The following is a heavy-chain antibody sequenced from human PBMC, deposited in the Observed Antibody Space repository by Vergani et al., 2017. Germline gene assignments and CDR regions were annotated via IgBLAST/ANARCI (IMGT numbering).Heavy chain of an antibody. CDR2: IRSDESRR. Sequence: QVQLVESGGGVVQPGGSLRLSCAASGFTFNSYGMHWVRQAPGKGLEWVASIRSDESRRYYGDSMEGPFTISRDNSKNTLYLQMKSLRPEDTAVYYWAKGGGGYCRGGTCYPEDWGQGTLVIV. CDR3: AKGGGGYCRGGTCYPED. V-gene: IGHV3-30*02. D-gene: IGHD2-15*01. CDR1: GFTFNSYG. J-gene: IGHJ4*02.